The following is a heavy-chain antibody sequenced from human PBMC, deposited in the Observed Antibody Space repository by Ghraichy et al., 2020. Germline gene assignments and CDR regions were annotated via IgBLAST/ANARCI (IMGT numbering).Heavy chain of an antibody. CDR1: GFTFSSYS. CDR3: ARGSRLVSSYYYDAMDV. Sequence: GGSLRLSFEASGFTFSSYSMNWVRQAPGKGPEWISYITSSSRFISYADSVKGRFTISRDNAKNSLYLQMNSLREEDTAVYYCARGSRLVSSYYYDAMDVWGQGTTGTVSS. CDR2: ITSSSRFI. V-gene: IGHV3-48*02. J-gene: IGHJ6*02. D-gene: IGHD6-19*01.